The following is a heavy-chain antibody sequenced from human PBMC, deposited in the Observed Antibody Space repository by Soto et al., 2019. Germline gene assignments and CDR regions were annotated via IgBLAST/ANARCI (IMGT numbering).Heavy chain of an antibody. D-gene: IGHD2-21*02. V-gene: IGHV1-69*01. J-gene: IGHJ5*02. CDR3: ARGVYCGGDCYRWFDP. CDR2: IIPIFGTA. Sequence: QVQLVQSGAEVKKPGSSVKVSCKASGGTFSSYAISWVRQAPGQGLEWMGGIIPIFGTANYAQKFRGRVTITADESTSTAYMELSSLRSEDTAVYYCARGVYCGGDCYRWFDPWGQGTLVTVSS. CDR1: GGTFSSYA.